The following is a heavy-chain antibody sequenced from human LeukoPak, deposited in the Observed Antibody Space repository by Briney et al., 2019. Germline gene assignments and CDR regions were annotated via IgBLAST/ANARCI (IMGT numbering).Heavy chain of an antibody. V-gene: IGHV4-59*12. D-gene: IGHD3-22*01. CDR1: GGSISAYY. J-gene: IGHJ4*02. CDR3: ARGRDRGYYYDSSGYYYSY. CDR2: VSYSGSS. Sequence: SETLSLTCTVSGGSISAYYWSWIRQPPGKGLEWIASVSYSGSSNYNPSLRSRVTMSVDTSKNQFSLKLSSVTAADTAVYYCARGRDRGYYYDSSGYYYSYWGQGTLVTVSS.